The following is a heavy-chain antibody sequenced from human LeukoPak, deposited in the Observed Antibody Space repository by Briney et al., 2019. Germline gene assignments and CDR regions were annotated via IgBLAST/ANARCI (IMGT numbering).Heavy chain of an antibody. D-gene: IGHD3-22*01. CDR2: IKQDGSEK. V-gene: IGHV3-7*01. CDR3: ARVSDSSGYSSDY. J-gene: IGHJ4*02. Sequence: GGSLRLSCAASGFTFSRYWMSWVRQAPGKGREWVANIKQDGSEKYYVDSVKGRFTISRDNAKNSLYLQMNSLRAEDTAVYYCARVSDSSGYSSDYWGQGTLVTVSS. CDR1: GFTFSRYW.